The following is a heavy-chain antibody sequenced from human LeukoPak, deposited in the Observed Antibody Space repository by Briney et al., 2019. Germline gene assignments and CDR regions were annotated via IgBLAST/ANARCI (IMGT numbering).Heavy chain of an antibody. J-gene: IGHJ3*02. CDR1: GFTFNNYA. D-gene: IGHD3-22*01. Sequence: PGGSLRLSCAASGFTFNNYAMTWVRQAPGKGLEWVSAISHTGSSTYFADSVQGRFTISRDNSKNTLYLQMNSLRPEDTAVYYCAKDRRPTYYADSSGYYFGDAFDIWGQGTMVTVSS. V-gene: IGHV3-23*01. CDR3: AKDRRPTYYADSSGYYFGDAFDI. CDR2: ISHTGSST.